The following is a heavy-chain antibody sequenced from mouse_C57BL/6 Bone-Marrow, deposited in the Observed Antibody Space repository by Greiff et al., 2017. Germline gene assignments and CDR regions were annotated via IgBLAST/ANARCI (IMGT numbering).Heavy chain of an antibody. Sequence: QVQLQQSGAELVRPGASVTLSCKASGYTFTDYEMHWVKQTPVHGLEWIGAIDPATGGTAYNQKFKGKAILTADKSSNTAYMELRSLTSEDSAVYYCTRWLLLRWVFAYWGQGTLVTVSA. V-gene: IGHV1-15*01. CDR1: GYTFTDYE. CDR2: IDPATGGT. D-gene: IGHD1-1*01. CDR3: TRWLLLRWVFAY. J-gene: IGHJ3*01.